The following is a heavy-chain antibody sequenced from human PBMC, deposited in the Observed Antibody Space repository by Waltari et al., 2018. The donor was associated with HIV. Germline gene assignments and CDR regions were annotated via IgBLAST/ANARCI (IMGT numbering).Heavy chain of an antibody. CDR2: IRSGCINI. J-gene: IGHJ4*02. Sequence: EVQLVESGGGLVKPGGSLRLSCAASGFTFSSYSMNWVRQAPGKGLEWVSSIRSGCINIYYADSVKGRFTISIDNAKNSLYLQMNSLRAEDTAVYYCARFYYYDSSGYFDYWGQGTLVTVSS. V-gene: IGHV3-21*01. CDR3: ARFYYYDSSGYFDY. CDR1: GFTFSSYS. D-gene: IGHD3-22*01.